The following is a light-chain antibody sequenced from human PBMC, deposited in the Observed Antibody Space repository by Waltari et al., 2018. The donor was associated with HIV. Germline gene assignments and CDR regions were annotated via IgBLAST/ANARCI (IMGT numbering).Light chain of an antibody. Sequence: QSVPIQPPSASGTPAQTVTIPCSGNRPHTRTNTVNWYQILPGTAPKLLIYNDNQRPSGVPDRFSGSRSGTSASLAISGLQSEDEADYYCAAWDDRLDGQGVFGGGTTLTVL. CDR1: RPHTRTNT. CDR2: NDN. CDR3: AAWDDRLDGQGV. V-gene: IGLV1-44*01. J-gene: IGLJ3*02.